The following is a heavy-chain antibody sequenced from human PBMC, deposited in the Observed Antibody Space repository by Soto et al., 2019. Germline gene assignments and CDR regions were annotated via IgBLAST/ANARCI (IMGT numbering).Heavy chain of an antibody. J-gene: IGHJ6*03. V-gene: IGHV3-23*01. Sequence: GGSLRLSCAASGFTFSTYAMSWVRQAPGKGLEWVSAISGSGCSTYYADSVKGRFTISRDNSKNTLYVQMNSLRAEDSAIYYCAKPYSSRRAYYYYMDVWGKGTTVTVSS. CDR3: AKPYSSRRAYYYYMDV. D-gene: IGHD6-13*01. CDR1: GFTFSTYA. CDR2: ISGSGCST.